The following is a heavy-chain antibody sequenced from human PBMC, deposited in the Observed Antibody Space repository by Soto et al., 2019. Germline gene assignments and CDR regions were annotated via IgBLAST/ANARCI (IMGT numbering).Heavy chain of an antibody. CDR2: IYYSGST. Sequence: SDTLSLTCTVSGGSISSGDYYWSWIRQPPGKGLEWIGYIYYSGSTYYNPSLKSRVTISVDTSKNQFSLKLSSVTAADTAVYYCAAGRITIFGVDFYYYYGMDVWGQGTTVTVSS. D-gene: IGHD3-3*01. V-gene: IGHV4-30-4*02. J-gene: IGHJ6*02. CDR1: GGSISSGDYY. CDR3: AAGRITIFGVDFYYYYGMDV.